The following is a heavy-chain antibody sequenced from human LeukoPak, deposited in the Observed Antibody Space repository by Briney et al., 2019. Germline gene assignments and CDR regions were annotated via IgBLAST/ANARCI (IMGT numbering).Heavy chain of an antibody. V-gene: IGHV1-24*01. CDR3: ATASRDSSGWYGYYFDY. D-gene: IGHD6-19*01. CDR2: FDPEDGET. J-gene: IGHJ4*02. Sequence: ASVKVSCKVSGYTLTELSMHCVRQAPGKGLECMGGFDPEDGETIYAQKFQGRVTMTEDTSTDTAYMELSSLRSEDTAVYYCATASRDSSGWYGYYFDYWGQGTLVTVSS. CDR1: GYTLTELS.